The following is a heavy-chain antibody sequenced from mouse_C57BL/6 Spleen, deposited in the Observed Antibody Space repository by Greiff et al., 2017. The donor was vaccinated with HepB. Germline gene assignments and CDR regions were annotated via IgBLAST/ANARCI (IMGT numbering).Heavy chain of an antibody. CDR1: GFTFSSYT. CDR3: ARTEYFDY. J-gene: IGHJ2*01. V-gene: IGHV5-9*01. CDR2: ISGGGGNT. Sequence: DVQLQESGGGLVKPGGSLKLSCAASGFTFSSYTMSWVRQTPEKRLEWVATISGGGGNTYYPDSVKGRFTISRDNAKNTLYLQMSSLRSEDTALYYCARTEYFDYWGQGTTLTVSS.